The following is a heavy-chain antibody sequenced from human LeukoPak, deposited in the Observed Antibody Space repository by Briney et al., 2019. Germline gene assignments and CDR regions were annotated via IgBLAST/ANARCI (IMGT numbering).Heavy chain of an antibody. V-gene: IGHV3-30*02. Sequence: GGSLTLFCGAWGFTLSNYGMQWVRQARGKGRDWVAFIHYEGSNKYYADSVKGRFTISRDDSKNTLYLQMNSLRAGDTAVYYRARAAYSSTWYSRYFDLWGRGTLVTVSS. CDR2: IHYEGSNK. CDR3: ARAAYSSTWYSRYFDL. D-gene: IGHD6-13*01. CDR1: GFTLSNYG. J-gene: IGHJ2*01.